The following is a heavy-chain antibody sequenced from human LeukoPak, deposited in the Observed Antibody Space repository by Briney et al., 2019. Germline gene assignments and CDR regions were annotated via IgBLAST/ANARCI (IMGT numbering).Heavy chain of an antibody. Sequence: GGSLRLSCAASGFTFRNYVIHWVRQAPGKGLEWVAVTSSDLNVKLYADSVKGRFTISRDNSRSTLYLQMNSLRPEDTAVYYCAREGYYGSGSPPSLYFDYWGQGTLVTVSS. CDR3: AREGYYGSGSPPSLYFDY. CDR1: GFTFRNYV. CDR2: TSSDLNVK. J-gene: IGHJ4*02. D-gene: IGHD3-10*01. V-gene: IGHV3-30-3*01.